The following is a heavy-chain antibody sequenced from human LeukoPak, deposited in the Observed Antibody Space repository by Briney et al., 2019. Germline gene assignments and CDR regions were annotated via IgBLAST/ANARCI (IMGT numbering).Heavy chain of an antibody. CDR2: IYTSGST. CDR3: ARQGSSGYQRYYYYMDV. Sequence: SETLSLTCTVSGGSISSYYWSWIRQPAGKGLEWIGRIYTSGSTNYNPSLKSRVTMSVDTSKNQFSLKLSSVTAADTAVYYCARQGSSGYQRYYYYMDVWGKGTTVTVSS. CDR1: GGSISSYY. J-gene: IGHJ6*03. V-gene: IGHV4-4*07. D-gene: IGHD6-25*01.